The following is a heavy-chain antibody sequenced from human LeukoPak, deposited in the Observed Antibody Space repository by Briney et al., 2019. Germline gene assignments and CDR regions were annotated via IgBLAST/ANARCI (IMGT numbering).Heavy chain of an antibody. CDR1: GYSFTSYW. D-gene: IGHD6-13*01. CDR2: IYPGDSDT. J-gene: IGHJ4*02. V-gene: IGHV5-51*01. Sequence: GESQKISCKGSGYSFTSYWIAWVRQRPGKGLEWMGIIYPGDSDTRYSPSFQGQVTISADKSISTAYLQWSSLQASDTARYYCARHLPYSNNWYATDYWGQGTLVTVSS. CDR3: ARHLPYSNNWYATDY.